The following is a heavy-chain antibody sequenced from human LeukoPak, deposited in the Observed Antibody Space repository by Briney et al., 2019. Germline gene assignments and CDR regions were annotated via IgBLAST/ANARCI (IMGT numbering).Heavy chain of an antibody. Sequence: QPSETLSLTCTVSGGSISSDNYYWGWIRQPPGKGLEWIGSIYYSGTTYYNPSLKSRVTISVDTSKNQFSLKLSSVTAADTALYYYAKHYMGSSYNHGLDCWGQGTLVTVSS. J-gene: IGHJ4*02. CDR2: IYYSGTT. V-gene: IGHV4-39*01. CDR1: GGSISSDNYY. CDR3: AKHYMGSSYNHGLDC. D-gene: IGHD3-10*01.